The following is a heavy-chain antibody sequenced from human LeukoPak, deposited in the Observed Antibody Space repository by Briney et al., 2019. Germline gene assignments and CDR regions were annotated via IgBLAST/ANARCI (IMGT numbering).Heavy chain of an antibody. CDR3: NRDRRTDIWGSFAY. CDR1: GFTFGDYA. V-gene: IGHV3-49*04. Sequence: GGSLRLSCTTSGFTFGDYALTWVRQAPGKGLEWVGFIRSTPYGGTTEYAASVKGRFTISRDDSKSIAYLQMNSLKIEDTAVYYCNRDRRTDIWGSFAYWGQGTLVTVSS. CDR2: IRSTPYGGTT. D-gene: IGHD3-16*01. J-gene: IGHJ4*02.